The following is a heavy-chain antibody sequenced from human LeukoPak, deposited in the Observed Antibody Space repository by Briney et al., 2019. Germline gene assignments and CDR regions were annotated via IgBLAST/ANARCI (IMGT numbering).Heavy chain of an antibody. CDR3: AREGGGSYSIS. V-gene: IGHV3-30*03. D-gene: IGHD1-26*01. CDR2: ISYDATSK. CDR1: GFTFSSYG. Sequence: GGSLRLSCAASGFTFSSYGMHWVRQAPGKGLEWVAVISYDATSKYYADSVKGRFTIPRDNSKNTLYLQMNSLRAEDTAVYYCAREGGGSYSISWGQGTLVTVSS. J-gene: IGHJ4*02.